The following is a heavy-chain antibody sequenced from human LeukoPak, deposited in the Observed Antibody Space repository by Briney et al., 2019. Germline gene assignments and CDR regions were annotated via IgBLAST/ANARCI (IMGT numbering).Heavy chain of an antibody. CDR3: AGDGRGVIRLYYYYMDV. J-gene: IGHJ6*03. Sequence: GGSLRLSCAASGFTFNTYSMNCVRQAPGKGLEWVSSIDSSSSYIYYADSVKGRFTISRDNAKNSLYLQMNSLRAEDTAVYYCAGDGRGVIRLYYYYMDVWGKGTTVTVSS. CDR2: IDSSSSYI. CDR1: GFTFNTYS. D-gene: IGHD3-10*01. V-gene: IGHV3-21*01.